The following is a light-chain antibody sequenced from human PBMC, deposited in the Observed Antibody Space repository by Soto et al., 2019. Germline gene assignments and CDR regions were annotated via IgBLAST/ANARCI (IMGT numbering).Light chain of an antibody. V-gene: IGLV2-14*01. Sequence: QSALTQPASVSGSPGQSITISCTGTSSDVGGYDYVSWYQQLPGKAPKLLIYDVNNRPSGVSHRFSGSKSGNTASLTIYGLQAEDEADYYCRSYTGSSTFVFGTGTQLTVL. CDR2: DVN. CDR1: SSDVGGYDY. CDR3: RSYTGSSTFV. J-gene: IGLJ1*01.